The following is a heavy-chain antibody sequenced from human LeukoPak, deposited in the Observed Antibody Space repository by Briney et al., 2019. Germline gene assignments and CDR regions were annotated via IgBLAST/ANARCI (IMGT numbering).Heavy chain of an antibody. CDR3: AMRPIVATIWGRFDY. J-gene: IGHJ4*02. D-gene: IGHD5-12*01. CDR2: ISYDGSNK. Sequence: PGGSLRLSCAASGFTFSSYAMHWVPQAPGKGLEWVAVISYDGSNKYYADSVKGRFTIYRDNSKNTLYLQMNSLRAEDTAVYYFAMRPIVATIWGRFDYWGQGTLVTVSS. CDR1: GFTFSSYA. V-gene: IGHV3-30-3*01.